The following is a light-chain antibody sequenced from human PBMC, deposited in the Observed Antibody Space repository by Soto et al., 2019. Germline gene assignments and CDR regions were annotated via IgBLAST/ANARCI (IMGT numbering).Light chain of an antibody. V-gene: IGKV1-5*03. J-gene: IGKJ3*01. Sequence: DIQMTQSPSTLSASVGDRVTITCRASQSINNWLAWYQQKPGKAPNLLIYKASTLQGGVPSRFSGSGSGTEFSLTIGGLQPDDLATYYCQQYNSYPPTFGPGTKVEIK. CDR1: QSINNW. CDR3: QQYNSYPPT. CDR2: KAS.